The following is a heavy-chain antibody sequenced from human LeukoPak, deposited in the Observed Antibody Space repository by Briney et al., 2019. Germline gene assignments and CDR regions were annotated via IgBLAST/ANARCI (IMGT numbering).Heavy chain of an antibody. V-gene: IGHV4-4*02. J-gene: IGHJ3*02. CDR3: ARAVYSSGWYPDAFDI. D-gene: IGHD6-19*01. CDR2: IYHSGST. CDR1: GGSISSSNW. Sequence: SETLSLTSAVSGGSISSSNWWSWVRQPPGKGLEWIGEIYHSGSTNYNPSLKSRVTISVDKSKNQFSLKLSSVTAADTAVYYCARAVYSSGWYPDAFDIWGQGTMVTVSS.